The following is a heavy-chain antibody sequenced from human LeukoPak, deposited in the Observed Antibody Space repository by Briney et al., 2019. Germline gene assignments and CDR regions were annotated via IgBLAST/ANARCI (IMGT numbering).Heavy chain of an antibody. CDR1: GFTFSSYS. CDR2: ISSGSSTI. CDR3: ARDVERTGGTYYYGSGSPRG. Sequence: QPGGSLRLSCAASGFTFSSYSMIWVRQAPGKGLEWVSYISSGSSTIYYADSVKGRFTISRDNAKNSMYLQMNSLRDEDTAVSYCARDVERTGGTYYYGSGSPRGWVQGTLVTVSS. D-gene: IGHD3-10*01. V-gene: IGHV3-48*02. J-gene: IGHJ4*02.